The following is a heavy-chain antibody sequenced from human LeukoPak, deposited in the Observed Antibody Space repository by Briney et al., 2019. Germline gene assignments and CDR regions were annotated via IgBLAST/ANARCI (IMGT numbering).Heavy chain of an antibody. CDR3: ARRAYCGGDCYSGSYYYYGVDV. CDR1: GFTFNTYP. D-gene: IGHD2-21*02. Sequence: GGSLRLSCAASGFTFNTYPFHWVRQAPGRGLEWVSSISSSSDYIYYADSVKGRFTISRDNARNSLYLQMNSLRAEDTAVYYCARRAYCGGDCYSGSYYYYGVDVWGQGTTVSVSS. CDR2: ISSSSDYI. J-gene: IGHJ6*02. V-gene: IGHV3-21*01.